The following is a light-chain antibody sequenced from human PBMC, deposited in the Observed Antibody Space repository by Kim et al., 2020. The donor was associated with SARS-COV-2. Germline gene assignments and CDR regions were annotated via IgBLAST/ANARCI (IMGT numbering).Light chain of an antibody. J-gene: IGLJ1*01. CDR1: SSDVGTYAR. CDR3: SSYTSSNTYV. V-gene: IGLV2-18*02. CDR2: EVN. Sequence: GQSVTISCTGTSSDVGTYARVSWYQQPPGTAPKLMIYEVNDRPSGVPDRFSGSKSGNTASLTSSGLQPEDEADYYCSSYTSSNTYVFGTGTKVTVL.